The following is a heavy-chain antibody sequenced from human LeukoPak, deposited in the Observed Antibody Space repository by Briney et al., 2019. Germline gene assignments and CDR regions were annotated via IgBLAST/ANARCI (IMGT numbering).Heavy chain of an antibody. CDR1: GGSISSSRYY. V-gene: IGHV4-39*07. Sequence: SETLSLTCTISGGSISSSRYYWGWIRQPPGKGLEWIGSIYYTGSTNYNPSLKSRVTISVDTSKNQFSLKLSSVTAADTAVYYCKGIAVAGTSVRGLNWFDPWGQGTLVTVSS. J-gene: IGHJ5*02. CDR2: IYYTGST. CDR3: KGIAVAGTSVRGLNWFDP. D-gene: IGHD6-19*01.